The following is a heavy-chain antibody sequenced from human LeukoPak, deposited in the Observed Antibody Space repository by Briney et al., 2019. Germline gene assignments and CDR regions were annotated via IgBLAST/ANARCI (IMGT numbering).Heavy chain of an antibody. CDR3: ARSTSYHFDS. CDR2: IYAGGAA. J-gene: IGHJ4*02. D-gene: IGHD2-2*01. CDR1: GFTVSTNY. Sequence: PGRSLRLSCAASGFTVSTNYLSWVRQAPGKGLEWVSDIYAGGAAYYADYVKGRFTISRDTSNNTLILQMHSLRVEDTAVYYCARSTSYHFDSWGQGTLVTVSS. V-gene: IGHV3-53*01.